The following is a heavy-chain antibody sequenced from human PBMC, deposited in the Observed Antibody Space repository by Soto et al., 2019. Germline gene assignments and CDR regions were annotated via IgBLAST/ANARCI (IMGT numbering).Heavy chain of an antibody. V-gene: IGHV3-23*01. Sequence: EVQLLESGGNLVQPGGSLRLSCAASGFTFRSYVMSWVRQAPGKGLEWVSTISGSGASIYDADSVKGRFTISRDNSKNTVYLQMNSLRAEDTAVYYCAKDGLGSCTGGTCYGSDYWGQGTLVTVSS. J-gene: IGHJ4*02. CDR1: GFTFRSYV. CDR3: AKDGLGSCTGGTCYGSDY. D-gene: IGHD2-15*01. CDR2: ISGSGASI.